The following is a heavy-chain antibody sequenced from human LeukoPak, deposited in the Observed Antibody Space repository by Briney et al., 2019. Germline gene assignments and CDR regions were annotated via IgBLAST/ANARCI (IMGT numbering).Heavy chain of an antibody. Sequence: GESLKISCKGSGYSFTSYWIGWVRQMPGKGLEWMGIIYPGDADTRYSPSFQGQVTISADKSISTAYLQWSSLKASDTAMYYCARFQGPSDIVVVVGAENWFDPWGQGTLVTVSS. CDR1: GYSFTSYW. D-gene: IGHD2-15*01. J-gene: IGHJ5*02. CDR2: IYPGDADT. CDR3: ARFQGPSDIVVVVGAENWFDP. V-gene: IGHV5-51*01.